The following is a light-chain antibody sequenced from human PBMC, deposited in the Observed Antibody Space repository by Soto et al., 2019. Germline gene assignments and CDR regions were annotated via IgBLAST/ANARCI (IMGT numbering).Light chain of an antibody. CDR3: SSSAGSNNLV. J-gene: IGLJ2*01. CDR1: SSDVGGYNY. Sequence: QSALTQPPSASGSPGQSVTISCTGTSSDVGGYNYVSWYQQHPGKAPKLMISEVSKRPSGVPDRFSGSKPGNTASLTVSGLQAEDEADYYCSSSAGSNNLVFGGGTKLTVL. CDR2: EVS. V-gene: IGLV2-8*01.